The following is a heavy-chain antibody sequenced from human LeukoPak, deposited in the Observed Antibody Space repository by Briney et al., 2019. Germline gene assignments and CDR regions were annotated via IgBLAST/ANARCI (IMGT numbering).Heavy chain of an antibody. CDR2: INHSGST. Sequence: PSETLSLTCAVYGGSFSGYYWSWIRQPPGKWLEWIGEINHSGSTNYNPSLKSRVTISVDTSKNQFSLKLSFVTAADTAVYYCARGPRIAAAGTYSNWFDPWGQGTLVTVSS. CDR1: GGSFSGYY. V-gene: IGHV4-34*01. D-gene: IGHD6-13*01. CDR3: ARGPRIAAAGTYSNWFDP. J-gene: IGHJ5*02.